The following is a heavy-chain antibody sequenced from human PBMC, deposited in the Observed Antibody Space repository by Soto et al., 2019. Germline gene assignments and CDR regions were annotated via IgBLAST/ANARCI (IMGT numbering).Heavy chain of an antibody. V-gene: IGHV4-39*01. CDR2: MYYSGST. J-gene: IGHJ6*03. CDR1: GSSISSSSYY. D-gene: IGHD2-15*01. CDR3: ARVKLGCSGGSCYFSYYYYMDV. Sequence: SETLYLTCTVSGSSISSSSYYWGWIRQPPGKGLEWNGSMYYSGSTYCNPYLKSSVAISVDTSKNQFSLKLSAVAGADTAVYYCARVKLGCSGGSCYFSYYYYMDVWGKGTTVTVSS.